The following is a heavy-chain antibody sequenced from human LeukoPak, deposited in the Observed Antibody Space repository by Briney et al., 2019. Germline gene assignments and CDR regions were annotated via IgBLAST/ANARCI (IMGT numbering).Heavy chain of an antibody. J-gene: IGHJ5*02. Sequence: ASVKVSCKASGYTFTAYYMHWARQAPGQGIDWMGWMNPNSGNTGSAQKFPGRVTMTRNTSISTTYMELSSLRSEDTAVYYCARVLAPRNWFDPWGQGTLVTVSS. CDR2: MNPNSGNT. CDR1: GYTFTAYY. CDR3: ARVLAPRNWFDP. V-gene: IGHV1-8*02.